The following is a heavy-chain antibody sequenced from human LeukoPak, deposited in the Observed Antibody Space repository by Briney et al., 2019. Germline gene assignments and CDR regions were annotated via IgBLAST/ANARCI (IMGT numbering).Heavy chain of an antibody. CDR2: IIPILGIA. CDR1: GGTFSSYA. Sequence: GASVKVSCKASGGTFSSYAISWVRQAPGQGLEWMGRIIPILGIANYAQKFQGRVTITADKSTSTAYMELSSLRSEDTAVYYCAYITFGGAPNDYWGQGTLVTVSS. V-gene: IGHV1-69*04. J-gene: IGHJ4*02. CDR3: AYITFGGAPNDY. D-gene: IGHD3-16*01.